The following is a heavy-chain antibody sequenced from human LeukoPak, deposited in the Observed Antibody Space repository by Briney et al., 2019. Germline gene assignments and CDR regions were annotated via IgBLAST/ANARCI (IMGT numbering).Heavy chain of an antibody. Sequence: TSETLSLTCTVSGGSISGYYWTWIRQPPGKGLERIGYIYHSGSSNYNPSLKSRVTISVDTSKNQFSLKLSSVTAADTAVYYCARVEARQGSNSVLGDFDIWGQGTMVTVFS. CDR2: IYHSGSS. D-gene: IGHD4-23*01. CDR1: GGSISGYY. V-gene: IGHV4-59*01. CDR3: ARVEARQGSNSVLGDFDI. J-gene: IGHJ3*02.